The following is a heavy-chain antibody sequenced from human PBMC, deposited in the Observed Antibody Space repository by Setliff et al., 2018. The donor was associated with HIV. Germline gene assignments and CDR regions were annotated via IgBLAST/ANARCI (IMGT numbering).Heavy chain of an antibody. V-gene: IGHV1-69*13. D-gene: IGHD6-13*01. J-gene: IGHJ3*02. CDR1: GGTLSNYV. CDR2: IIPMYNIP. Sequence: SVKVSCKTSGGTLSNYVITWVRQAPGQGLEWMGMIIPMYNIPAYAQKFQGRITFTADESTSTAYMELSSLSSEDTAVYYCARDQNGVAAAAFGGGSAWSDEGFDIWGQGTMVTVSS. CDR3: ARDQNGVAAAAFGGGSAWSDEGFDI.